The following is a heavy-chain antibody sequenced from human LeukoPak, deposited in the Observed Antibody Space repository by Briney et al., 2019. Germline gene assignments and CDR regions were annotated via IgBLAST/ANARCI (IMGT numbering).Heavy chain of an antibody. J-gene: IGHJ4*02. CDR1: GGSFSGYY. CDR3: ARVRRVLWFRDSRFFFDY. Sequence: PSETLSLTCAVYGGSFSGYYWSRIRQPPGKGLEWIGEINHSGSTNYNPSLKSRVTISVGTSKNQFSLKLSSVTAADTAVYYCARVRRVLWFRDSRFFFDYWGQGTLVTVSS. V-gene: IGHV4-34*01. CDR2: INHSGST. D-gene: IGHD3-10*01.